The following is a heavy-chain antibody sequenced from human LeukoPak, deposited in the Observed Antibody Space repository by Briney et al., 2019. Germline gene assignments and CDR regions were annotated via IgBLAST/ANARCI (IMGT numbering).Heavy chain of an antibody. CDR1: GYTFTSYG. CDR2: ISAYNGNT. D-gene: IGHD3-10*01. V-gene: IGHV1-18*01. Sequence: ASVNVSCKASGYTFTSYGISWVRQAPGQGLEWMGWISAYNGNTNYAQKLQGRVTMTTDTSTSTAYMELRSLRSDDTAVYYCARVSVNYYYGSGSYSPLFPFDYWGQGTLVTVSS. CDR3: ARVSVNYYYGSGSYSPLFPFDY. J-gene: IGHJ4*02.